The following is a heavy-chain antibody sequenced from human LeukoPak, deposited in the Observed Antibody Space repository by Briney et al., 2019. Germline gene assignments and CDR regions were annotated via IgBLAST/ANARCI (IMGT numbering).Heavy chain of an antibody. Sequence: GASVKVSCKASGYTFTSYGISWVRQAPGQGLEWMGWISAYNGNTNYAQKLQGRVTMTTDTSTSTAYMGLRSLRSDDTAVYYCATDRPRYCTNGVCPIRPNFDYWGQGTLVTVSS. CDR1: GYTFTSYG. CDR3: ATDRPRYCTNGVCPIRPNFDY. CDR2: ISAYNGNT. D-gene: IGHD2-8*01. V-gene: IGHV1-18*01. J-gene: IGHJ4*02.